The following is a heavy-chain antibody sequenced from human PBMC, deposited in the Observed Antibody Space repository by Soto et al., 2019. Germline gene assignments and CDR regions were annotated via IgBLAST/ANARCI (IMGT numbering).Heavy chain of an antibody. D-gene: IGHD4-17*01. CDR3: ARISYDYGDGDI. J-gene: IGHJ3*02. Sequence: QVQLVESGGGVVQPGRSLRLSCAASGFTFSSYAVHWVRQAPGKGLEWVAVISYDGSNKYYADSVKGRFTISRDNSKNTLYLQMNSLRAEDTAVYYCARISYDYGDGDIWGQGTMVTVSS. CDR2: ISYDGSNK. CDR1: GFTFSSYA. V-gene: IGHV3-30-3*01.